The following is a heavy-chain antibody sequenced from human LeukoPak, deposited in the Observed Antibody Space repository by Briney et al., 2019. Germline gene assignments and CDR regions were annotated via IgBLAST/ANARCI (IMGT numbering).Heavy chain of an antibody. D-gene: IGHD3-10*01. Sequence: GGSLRLSCSASGFTFSSYWMTWVRQAPGKRPEWVAVIWYDGSNKYYADSVKGRFTISRDNSKNTLYLQMNSLRAEDTAVYYCARAPSRGVEYYFDYWGQGTLVTVSS. J-gene: IGHJ4*02. V-gene: IGHV3-33*08. CDR2: IWYDGSNK. CDR1: GFTFSSYW. CDR3: ARAPSRGVEYYFDY.